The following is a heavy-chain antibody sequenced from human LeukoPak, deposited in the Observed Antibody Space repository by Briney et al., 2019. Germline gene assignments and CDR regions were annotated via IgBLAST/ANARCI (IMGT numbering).Heavy chain of an antibody. CDR1: KFIFTTYT. V-gene: IGHV3-23*01. CDR3: AKDSYGLGV. CDR2: VSRGGAST. Sequence: GGSLRLSCAGSKFIFTTYTMTWVRQAPGKGLEWVSSVSRGGASTYYADSVKGRFTISRDSSNNTVYLQMRSLRAEDTAVYYCAKDSYGLGVWGQGTTVSVSS. J-gene: IGHJ6*02.